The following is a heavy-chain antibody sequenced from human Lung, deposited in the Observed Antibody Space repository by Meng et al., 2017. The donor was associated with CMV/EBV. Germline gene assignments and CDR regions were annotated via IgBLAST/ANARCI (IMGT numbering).Heavy chain of an antibody. J-gene: IGHJ4*02. Sequence: QVQLQEWGLELVKSSEPRSLTCTASGDYMHNYYWSWLRQYAGKGLEWIGRSSTSGSIHYNPSLTSRVTLSVDTSKNQIPLQLSSVTAADTAVSYCERAVADTANFDYWGQGTLVTVSS. CDR2: SSTSGSI. V-gene: IGHV4-4*07. D-gene: IGHD6-19*01. CDR3: ERAVADTANFDY. CDR1: GDYMHNYY.